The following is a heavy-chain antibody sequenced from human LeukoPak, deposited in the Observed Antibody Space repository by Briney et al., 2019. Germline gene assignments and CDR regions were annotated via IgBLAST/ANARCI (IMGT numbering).Heavy chain of an antibody. CDR3: ATATYSFDY. CDR2: ISTSRSTF. V-gene: IGHV3-11*01. CDR1: GFTLSECY. J-gene: IGHJ4*02. Sequence: PGGSLRLSCAASGFTLSECYMRWIGQAPGKGLEYISYISTSRSTFSYAYSVKGRFSLSRDNPKTSLSLEMNSLTAEATAVYYCATATYSFDYWGQGTLVTVSS.